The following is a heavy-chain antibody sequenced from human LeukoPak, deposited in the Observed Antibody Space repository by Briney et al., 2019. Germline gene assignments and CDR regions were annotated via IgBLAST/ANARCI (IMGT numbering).Heavy chain of an antibody. CDR3: ARGRSAFDY. CDR2: ISSNGGST. CDR1: GFTFSSYA. V-gene: IGHV3-64*01. J-gene: IGHJ4*02. Sequence: GGSLRLSCAASGFTFSSYAMHWVRQAPGKGLEYVSAISSNGGSTYYANSVKGRFTISRDNAKNSLYLQMNSLRAEDTAVYYCARGRSAFDYWGQGTLVTVSS.